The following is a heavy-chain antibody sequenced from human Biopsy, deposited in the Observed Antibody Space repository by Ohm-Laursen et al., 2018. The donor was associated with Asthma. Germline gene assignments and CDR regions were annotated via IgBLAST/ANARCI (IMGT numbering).Heavy chain of an antibody. CDR1: GYNFISFA. Sequence: ASVKVSCKASGYNFISFAIHWVRQAPGQRLEWMGWINAGNGNTKYSQKFQGRVSITRDTSASTAYMELTSLRSEDTAAYYCARTYYDFLTGQVNDALAMWGQGTVVTVSS. CDR2: INAGNGNT. V-gene: IGHV1-3*01. D-gene: IGHD3-9*01. J-gene: IGHJ3*02. CDR3: ARTYYDFLTGQVNDALAM.